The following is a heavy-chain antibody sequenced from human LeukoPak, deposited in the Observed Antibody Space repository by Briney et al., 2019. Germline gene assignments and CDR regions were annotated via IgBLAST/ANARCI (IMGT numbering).Heavy chain of an antibody. Sequence: GGSLRFSCAASGFTFSSHSMNWVRQAPGKGLEWVSSISSSSSYIYYADSVKGRFTISRDNAKNSLYLQMNSLRAEDTAVYYCARGLGYCTNGVCSDNDYWGQGTLVTVSS. CDR2: ISSSSSYI. D-gene: IGHD2-8*01. V-gene: IGHV3-21*01. CDR1: GFTFSSHS. J-gene: IGHJ4*02. CDR3: ARGLGYCTNGVCSDNDY.